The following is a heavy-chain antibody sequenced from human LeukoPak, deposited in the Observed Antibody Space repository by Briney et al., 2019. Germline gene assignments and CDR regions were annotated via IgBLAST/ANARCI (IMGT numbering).Heavy chain of an antibody. Sequence: GGSLRLSCAASGFTFSDYYMSWIRQAPGKGLEWVSYISSSGSTIYYADSVKRRFTISRDNDKNSLYLQRNSLRAEDTAVYYCARDRSGGNIVDYWGQGTLVTVSS. CDR3: ARDRSGGNIVDY. CDR2: ISSSGSTI. V-gene: IGHV3-11*01. J-gene: IGHJ4*02. D-gene: IGHD2-15*01. CDR1: GFTFSDYY.